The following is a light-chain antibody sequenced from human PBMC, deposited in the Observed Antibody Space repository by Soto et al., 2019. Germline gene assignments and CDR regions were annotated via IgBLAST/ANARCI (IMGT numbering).Light chain of an antibody. CDR3: QHRANWPLT. CDR1: QSVAIY. J-gene: IGKJ4*01. Sequence: EVVLTQSPATLSLSPGERATLSCRASQSVAIYLAWYQQRPGQAPRLLVYDASNRAPGIPARFSGSGSGTDFTLTINSLEPEDFAIYYCQHRANWPLTFGGGTRVELK. CDR2: DAS. V-gene: IGKV3-11*01.